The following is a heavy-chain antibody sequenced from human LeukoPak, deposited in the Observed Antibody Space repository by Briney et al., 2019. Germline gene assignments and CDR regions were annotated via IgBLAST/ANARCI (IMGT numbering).Heavy chain of an antibody. CDR3: ARSIGAAYFDN. CDR1: GFTFSSYS. D-gene: IGHD6-13*01. J-gene: IGHJ4*02. V-gene: IGHV3-21*01. Sequence: GGSLRLSCAGSGFTFSSYSMNWVRQAPGKGLEWVSFISSGSNDIYYADSVKGRFTISRDNAKNSLYLEMNSLRAEDTAVYYCARSIGAAYFDNWGQETLVTVSS. CDR2: ISSGSNDI.